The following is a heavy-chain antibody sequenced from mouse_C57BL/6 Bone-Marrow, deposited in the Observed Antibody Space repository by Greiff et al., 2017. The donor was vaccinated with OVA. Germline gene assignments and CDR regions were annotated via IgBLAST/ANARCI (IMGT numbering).Heavy chain of an antibody. V-gene: IGHV1-55*01. CDR3: ARSLYSNYPYWYFDV. Sequence: QVQLQQPGAELVKPGASVKMSCKASGYTFTSYWITWVKQRPGQGLEWIGDIYPGSGCTNYNEKFKSKATLPVDTSSSTACMQLSSLTSGASAVYDCARSLYSNYPYWYFDVWGTGTTVTVSS. D-gene: IGHD2-5*01. CDR2: IYPGSGCT. CDR1: GYTFTSYW. J-gene: IGHJ1*03.